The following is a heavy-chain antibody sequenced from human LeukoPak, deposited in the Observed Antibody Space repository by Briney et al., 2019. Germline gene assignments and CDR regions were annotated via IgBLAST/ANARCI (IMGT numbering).Heavy chain of an antibody. CDR2: ISGSGVNT. D-gene: IGHD6-19*01. CDR1: GFTFSSYA. CDR3: AKDSVAVAGLVNHFDY. J-gene: IGHJ4*02. Sequence: PGGSLRLSCAASGFTFSSYALSWVRQAPGKGLEWVSAISGSGVNTFYADSVKGRFTISRDNSNNMLYLQMNSLRAEDTAVYYCAKDSVAVAGLVNHFDYWGRGTLVTVSS. V-gene: IGHV3-23*01.